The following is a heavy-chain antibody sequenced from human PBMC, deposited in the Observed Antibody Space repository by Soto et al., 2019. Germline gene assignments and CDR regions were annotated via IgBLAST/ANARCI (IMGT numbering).Heavy chain of an antibody. V-gene: IGHV3-30*09. D-gene: IGHD3-22*01. J-gene: IGHJ4*02. CDR1: GFTFSSYA. CDR3: ARDRGYDSSGYYFM. Sequence: GGSLRLSCAASGFTFSSYAMHWVRQAPGKGLEWVALISYDGSNEYYADSVKGRFAISRDNSKNTLYLQMSGLRAEDTAVYYCARDRGYDSSGYYFMWGQGTLVPVSS. CDR2: ISYDGSNE.